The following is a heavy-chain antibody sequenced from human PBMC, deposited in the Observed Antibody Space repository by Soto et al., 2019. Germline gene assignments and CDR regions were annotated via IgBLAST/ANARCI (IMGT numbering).Heavy chain of an antibody. J-gene: IGHJ4*02. D-gene: IGHD6-19*01. CDR1: GYSFTSYY. Sequence: GASVKVSWKASGYSFTSYYMHWVRQAPGQGLEWMGIINPNGGSTSYAQRFQGRVTMTRDTSTSTVYMELSSLRSEDTAVYYCARRLEAVAAEPLDYWGQGTLVTVSS. CDR2: INPNGGST. V-gene: IGHV1-46*01. CDR3: ARRLEAVAAEPLDY.